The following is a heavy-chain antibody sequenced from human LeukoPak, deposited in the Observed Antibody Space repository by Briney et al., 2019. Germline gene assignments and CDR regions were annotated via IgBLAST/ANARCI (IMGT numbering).Heavy chain of an antibody. CDR2: INPYNGGT. J-gene: IGHJ4*02. Sequence: ASVMVSCKASGYTFIGENIHWVRQAPGEGLEGMGWINPYNGGTKFEDSFQDRVTMTRDTTISTAYMELSGLTSDDTAVYFCAREGTDMAWFDYWGQGTLVAVSS. CDR3: AREGTDMAWFDY. V-gene: IGHV1-2*02. CDR1: GYTFIGEN. D-gene: IGHD3-10*01.